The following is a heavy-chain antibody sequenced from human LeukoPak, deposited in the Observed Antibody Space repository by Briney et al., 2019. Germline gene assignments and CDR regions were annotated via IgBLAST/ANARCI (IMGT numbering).Heavy chain of an antibody. CDR1: GVTFSHFG. CDR3: AKGSLVGGPYYGMDV. Sequence: SGGSLRLSCAASGVTFSHFGMHWVRQAPGKGLEWVALISNDGGTKYYVDSVKGRFTISRDISKTTNTLYLQMNSLRPEDTAVYYCAKGSLVGGPYYGMDVWGQGTTVTVSS. D-gene: IGHD1-26*01. CDR2: ISNDGGTK. V-gene: IGHV3-30*18. J-gene: IGHJ6*02.